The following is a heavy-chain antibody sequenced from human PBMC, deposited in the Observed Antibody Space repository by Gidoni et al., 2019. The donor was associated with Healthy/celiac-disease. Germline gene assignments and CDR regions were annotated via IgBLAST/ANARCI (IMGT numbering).Heavy chain of an antibody. J-gene: IGHJ4*02. CDR2: ST. V-gene: IGHV4-59*01. D-gene: IGHD6-13*01. Sequence: STNYNPSLKSRVTISVDTSKNQFSLKLSSVTAADTAVYYCASSQQLVQGFDYWGQGTLVTVSS. CDR3: ASSQQLVQGFDY.